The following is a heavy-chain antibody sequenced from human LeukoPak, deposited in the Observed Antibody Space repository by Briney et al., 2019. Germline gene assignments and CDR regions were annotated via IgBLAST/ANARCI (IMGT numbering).Heavy chain of an antibody. CDR3: ARATAMAAYHYYYYGMDV. Sequence: SVKVSCKASGGTFSSYAIGWVRQAPGQGLEWMGGIIPIFGTANYAQKFQGRVTITADESTSTAYMELSSLRSEDTAVYYCARATAMAAYHYYYYGMDVWGQGTTVTVSS. CDR2: IIPIFGTA. CDR1: GGTFSSYA. V-gene: IGHV1-69*01. D-gene: IGHD5-18*01. J-gene: IGHJ6*02.